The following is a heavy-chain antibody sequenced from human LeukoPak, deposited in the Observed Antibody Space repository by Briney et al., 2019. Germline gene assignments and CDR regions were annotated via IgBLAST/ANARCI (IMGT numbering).Heavy chain of an antibody. CDR1: GYTSTSYA. CDR2: INTNTGNP. J-gene: IGHJ5*02. Sequence: ASVKVSCKASGYTSTSYAMNWVRQAPGQGLEWMGWINTNTGNPTYAQGFTGRFVFSLDTSVSTAYLQISSLKAEDTAVYYCARGDKSGFELGELLYLSSTQLEYNWFDPWGQGTLVTVS. CDR3: ARGDKSGFELGELLYLSSTQLEYNWFDP. V-gene: IGHV7-4-1*02. D-gene: IGHD3-10*01.